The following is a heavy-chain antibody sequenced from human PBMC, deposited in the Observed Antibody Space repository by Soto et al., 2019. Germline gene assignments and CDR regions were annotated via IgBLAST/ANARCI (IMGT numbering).Heavy chain of an antibody. J-gene: IGHJ4*02. CDR2: IWYDGSNK. D-gene: IGHD1-1*01. CDR3: ARDPENWSFDY. V-gene: IGHV3-33*01. CDR1: GFTFSSYG. Sequence: GGSLRLPCAASGFTFSSYGMHWVRQAPGKGLEWVAIIWYDGSNKYYADSVKGRFTISRDNSRNTLFLQMNSLRAEDTAVYYCARDPENWSFDYWGQGTLVTVSS.